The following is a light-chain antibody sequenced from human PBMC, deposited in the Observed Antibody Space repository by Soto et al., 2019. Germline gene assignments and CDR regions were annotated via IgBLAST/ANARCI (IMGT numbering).Light chain of an antibody. J-gene: IGLJ1*01. CDR3: SSYTSSSTSPFV. CDR2: DVS. CDR1: SSDVGGYNY. Sequence: QSALTQPASVSGSPGQSITISCTGTSSDVGGYNYVSWYQQHPGKAPKLMIYDVSNRPSGVSNRFSGSKSGNTASLTISGRQAEDEADYYCSSYTSSSTSPFVVGTGTKLTVL. V-gene: IGLV2-14*01.